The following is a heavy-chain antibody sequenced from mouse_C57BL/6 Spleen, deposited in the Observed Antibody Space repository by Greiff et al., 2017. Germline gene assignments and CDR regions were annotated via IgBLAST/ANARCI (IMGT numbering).Heavy chain of an antibody. V-gene: IGHV1-39*01. CDR3: ARQDSPSYSNYLYYAMDY. Sequence: VQLQQSGPELVKPGASVKISCKASGYSFTDYNMNWVKQSNGKSLEWIGVINPNHGTTSYNQKFKGKATLTVDQSSSTAYMQLNSLTSEDSAVYYCARQDSPSYSNYLYYAMDYWGQGTLVTVSS. J-gene: IGHJ4*01. CDR1: GYSFTDYN. CDR2: INPNHGTT. D-gene: IGHD2-5*01.